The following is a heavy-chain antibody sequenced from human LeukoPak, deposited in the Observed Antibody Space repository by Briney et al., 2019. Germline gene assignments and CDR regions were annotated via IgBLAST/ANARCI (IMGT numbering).Heavy chain of an antibody. CDR3: AVLGYCSSTSCLDFDY. Sequence: ASVKVSCKTSGFTFTGYYVHWVRQAPGQGLEWMGWINPNSGGTNYAQKFQGRVTMTRDTSISTAYMELSRLRSDDTAVYYCAVLGYCSSTSCLDFDYWGQGTLVTVSS. CDR2: INPNSGGT. CDR1: GFTFTGYY. D-gene: IGHD2-2*01. J-gene: IGHJ4*02. V-gene: IGHV1-2*02.